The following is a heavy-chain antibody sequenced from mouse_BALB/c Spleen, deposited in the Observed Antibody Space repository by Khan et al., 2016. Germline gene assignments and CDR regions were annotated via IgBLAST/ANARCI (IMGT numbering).Heavy chain of an antibody. CDR3: ARSPYDYDVGFAY. CDR2: IDPANGNT. V-gene: IGHV14-3*02. D-gene: IGHD2-4*01. CDR1: GFNIKDTY. J-gene: IGHJ3*01. Sequence: VQLKQSGAELVKPGASVKLSCTASGFNIKDTYMHWVKQRPEPGLEWIGRIDPANGNTKYDPKFPGKATITADTSSNTAYLQLSSLTSEDTAVYYCARSPYDYDVGFAYWGQGTLVTVSA.